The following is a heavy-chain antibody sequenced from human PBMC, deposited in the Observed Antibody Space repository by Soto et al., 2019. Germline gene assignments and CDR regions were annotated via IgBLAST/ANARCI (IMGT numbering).Heavy chain of an antibody. CDR2: IYYSGST. J-gene: IGHJ6*02. CDR1: GGSISSYY. CDR3: ARTSQYALYGMDV. Sequence: PSETLSLTCTVSGGSISSYYWSWIRQPPGKGLEWIGDIYYSGSTNDNPSLKSRVTISVDTSKNQFSLKLSSVTAADTAVYYCARTSQYALYGMDVWGQGTTVTVSS. V-gene: IGHV4-59*01. D-gene: IGHD2-2*01.